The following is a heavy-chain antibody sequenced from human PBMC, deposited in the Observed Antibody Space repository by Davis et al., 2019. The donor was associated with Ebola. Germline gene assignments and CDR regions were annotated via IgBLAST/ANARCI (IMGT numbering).Heavy chain of an antibody. Sequence: PAGSLRLSCAASGFSFSSYCMHWVRQAPGKGLEWVAVISFDRSYQYYADSVKGRFTISRDNSRNTLYLQMNSLRAEDTAVYYCAKVNYGGNSVVFFDDAFDIWGQGTMVTVSS. CDR2: ISFDRSYQ. CDR1: GFSFSSYC. V-gene: IGHV3-30*18. D-gene: IGHD4-23*01. CDR3: AKVNYGGNSVVFFDDAFDI. J-gene: IGHJ3*02.